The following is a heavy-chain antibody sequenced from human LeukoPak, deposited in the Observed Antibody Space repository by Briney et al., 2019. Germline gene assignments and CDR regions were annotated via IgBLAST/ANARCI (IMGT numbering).Heavy chain of an antibody. V-gene: IGHV3-33*06. Sequence: GGSVRLSCAASGFIYSSYGMHWVRQAPGQGLAGVARMWHDGSNDEYADSVKGRFTIFRDNSKNTLYLQMNSLRAEDTAIYYCAKVTGDYYDTSGAFDYWGQGTLVTVSS. CDR2: MWHDGSND. D-gene: IGHD3-22*01. J-gene: IGHJ4*02. CDR1: GFIYSSYG. CDR3: AKVTGDYYDTSGAFDY.